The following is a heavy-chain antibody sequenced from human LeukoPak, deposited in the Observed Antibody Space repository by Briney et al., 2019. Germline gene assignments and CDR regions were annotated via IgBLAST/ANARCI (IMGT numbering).Heavy chain of an antibody. CDR1: AYDFTGYH. V-gene: IGHV1-2*06. J-gene: IGHJ4*02. Sequence: ASVKVSCKVVAYDFTGYHIHWVRQAPGQGPEWLGRLNSNTGHAVYAFKFQGRVTITRDTSINTAYMEVTRLTSDDTALYYCAKDRDGADRIVLWGQGTLVTVSS. CDR2: LNSNTGHA. D-gene: IGHD5-24*01. CDR3: AKDRDGADRIVL.